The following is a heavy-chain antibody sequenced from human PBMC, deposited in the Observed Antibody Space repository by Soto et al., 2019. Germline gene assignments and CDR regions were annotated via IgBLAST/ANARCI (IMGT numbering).Heavy chain of an antibody. J-gene: IGHJ4*02. Sequence: GGSLRLSCAASGFTFSSYGMHWVRQAPGKGLEWVAVIWYDGSNKYYADSVKGRFTIFRDNSKNTLYLQMNSLRAEDTAVYYCARERKSGYFDYWGQGTLVTVSS. CDR2: IWYDGSNK. CDR3: ARERKSGYFDY. V-gene: IGHV3-33*01. D-gene: IGHD3-3*01. CDR1: GFTFSSYG.